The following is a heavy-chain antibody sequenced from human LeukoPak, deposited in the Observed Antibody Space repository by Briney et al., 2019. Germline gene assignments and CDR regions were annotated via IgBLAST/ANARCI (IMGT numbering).Heavy chain of an antibody. V-gene: IGHV1-2*02. Sequence: ASVKVSCKASGYTFTGYYMHWVRQAPGQGLEWMGWINPNSGGTNYAQKFQGRVTMTRDTSISTAFMELSNLRSDDTAVYFCARVPRPDFASGSYRHYYYMDVWGKGTTVTVSS. D-gene: IGHD3-10*01. CDR1: GYTFTGYY. J-gene: IGHJ6*03. CDR3: ARVPRPDFASGSYRHYYYMDV. CDR2: INPNSGGT.